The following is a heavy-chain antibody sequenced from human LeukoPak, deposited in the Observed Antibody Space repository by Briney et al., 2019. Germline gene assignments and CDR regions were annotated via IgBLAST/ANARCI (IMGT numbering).Heavy chain of an antibody. CDR1: GGSISSSHYY. V-gene: IGHV4-39*01. CDR3: VRQISDYYYYYIDV. CDR2: IYHSGTT. J-gene: IGHJ6*03. Sequence: TSETLSLTCTVSGGSISSSHYYWGWIRQPPGKGLEWIGTIYHSGTTYYNPSLESRVTMSADTSKNQFSLTLRSVTAADTAVYYCVRQISDYYYYYIDVWGKGATVTVSS. D-gene: IGHD3-3*01.